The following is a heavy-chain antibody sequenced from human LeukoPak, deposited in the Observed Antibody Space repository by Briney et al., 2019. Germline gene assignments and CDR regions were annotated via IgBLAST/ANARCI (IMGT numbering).Heavy chain of an antibody. J-gene: IGHJ5*02. Sequence: PSETLSLTCTVSGDFISSKTHYWGWIRQPPGKGLEWIGSINYSGSTYYGPSLKRRVTISVDTSKNQFSLKLTSVTAADTAVYYCARDPGYNCFDPWGQGTLVTVSS. CDR2: INYSGST. V-gene: IGHV4-39*07. CDR3: ARDPGYNCFDP. CDR1: GDFISSKTHY.